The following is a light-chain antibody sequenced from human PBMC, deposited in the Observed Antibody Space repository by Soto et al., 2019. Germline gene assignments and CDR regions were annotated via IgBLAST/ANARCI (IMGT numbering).Light chain of an antibody. V-gene: IGLV2-14*01. Sequence: QSALTQPASVSGSPGQSITISCTGTSSDVGDYNYVSWYQQHPGEVPKLLIYEVTTRPSGVSNRFSGSKSGNTASLTISGLQAEDEADYYCSSYTSDITHVFGGGTKVTVL. CDR2: EVT. J-gene: IGLJ2*01. CDR1: SSDVGDYNY. CDR3: SSYTSDITHV.